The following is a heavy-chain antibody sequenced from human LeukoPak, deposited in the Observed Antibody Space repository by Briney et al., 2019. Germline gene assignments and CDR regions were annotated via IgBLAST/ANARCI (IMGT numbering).Heavy chain of an antibody. CDR3: ARSLPYCSSTSCLSFGDAFDI. CDR1: GGTFLSYA. D-gene: IGHD2-2*01. Sequence: SVQVSCQASGGTFLSYAISWVRPAPGQGREWMGGIIPTFGTANYAQKFQGRVTITADESTSTAYMELSSLRSEDTAVYYCARSLPYCSSTSCLSFGDAFDIWGQGTMVTVSS. CDR2: IIPTFGTA. J-gene: IGHJ3*02. V-gene: IGHV1-69*13.